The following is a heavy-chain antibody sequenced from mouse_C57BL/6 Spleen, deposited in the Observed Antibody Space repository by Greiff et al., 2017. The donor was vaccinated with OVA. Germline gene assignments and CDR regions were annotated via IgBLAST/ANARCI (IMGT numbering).Heavy chain of an antibody. Sequence: QVQLQQPGAALMMPGASVKLSCKASGYTFTSYWMHWVKQRPGQGLEWIGEIDPSDSYTNYNQKFKGKTTLTVDKSSSTAYMQLSSLTSEDSAVYYCARSGLTGSFPFAYWGQGTLVTVSA. CDR3: ARSGLTGSFPFAY. J-gene: IGHJ3*01. V-gene: IGHV1-69*01. CDR2: IDPSDSYT. D-gene: IGHD4-1*01. CDR1: GYTFTSYW.